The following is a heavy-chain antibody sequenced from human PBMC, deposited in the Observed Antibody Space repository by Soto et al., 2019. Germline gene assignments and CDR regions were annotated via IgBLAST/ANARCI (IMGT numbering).Heavy chain of an antibody. D-gene: IGHD1-26*01. V-gene: IGHV3-30*18. CDR3: AKGTSGSYVGDAFDI. Sequence: QVQLVESGGGVVQPGRSLRLSCAASGFTFNNYGIHWVRQAPGKGLEWVAVISYDGSNKYFADSVKGRFTISRDNSKNTLYLQMSGLRAEDTAVYYCAKGTSGSYVGDAFDIWGQGTMVTVSS. CDR1: GFTFNNYG. CDR2: ISYDGSNK. J-gene: IGHJ3*02.